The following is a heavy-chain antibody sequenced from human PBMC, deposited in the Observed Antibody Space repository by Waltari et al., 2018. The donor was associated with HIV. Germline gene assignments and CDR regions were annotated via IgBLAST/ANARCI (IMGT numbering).Heavy chain of an antibody. Sequence: EVQVVESGGGLVKPGGSLRVPCATFKVNLDNVWMIWVRQAPGKWRQWVGRIKSKRDGGATDYAASVKGRFVISRDDSQNTLYLQMNSLKIEDTAMYYCTTGGYPTEAFDIWGQGTMVTVSS. CDR1: KVNLDNVW. D-gene: IGHD6-25*01. J-gene: IGHJ3*02. CDR2: IKSKRDGGAT. CDR3: TTGGYPTEAFDI. V-gene: IGHV3-15*01.